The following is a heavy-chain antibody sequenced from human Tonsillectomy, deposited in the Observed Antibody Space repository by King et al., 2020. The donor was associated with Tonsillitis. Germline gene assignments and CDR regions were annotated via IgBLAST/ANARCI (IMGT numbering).Heavy chain of an antibody. CDR3: ARDYQAVVVVTGDAFDI. CDR2: ISSSSSYI. D-gene: IGHD2-21*02. Sequence: VQLVESGGGLVKPGGSLRLSCAASGFTFSSYSMNWVRQAPGKGLEWVSSISSSSSYIYYADSVKGRFTISRDNAKNSLYLQMNSLRAEDTAVYYCARDYQAVVVVTGDAFDIWGQGTMVTVSS. V-gene: IGHV3-21*01. J-gene: IGHJ3*02. CDR1: GFTFSSYS.